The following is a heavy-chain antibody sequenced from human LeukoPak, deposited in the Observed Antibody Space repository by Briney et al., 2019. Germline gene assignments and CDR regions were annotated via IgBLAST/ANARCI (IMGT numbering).Heavy chain of an antibody. CDR2: ISSSSSYI. CDR1: GFTFSSYS. Sequence: PGGSLRLSCAASGFTFSSYSMNWVRQAPGKGLEWVSSISSSSSYIYYADSVKGRFTISRDNAKNSLYLQMNSLRAEDTAVYYCARIISLGSSWYYDVGDYWGQGTLVTVSS. D-gene: IGHD6-13*01. J-gene: IGHJ4*02. V-gene: IGHV3-21*01. CDR3: ARIISLGSSWYYDVGDY.